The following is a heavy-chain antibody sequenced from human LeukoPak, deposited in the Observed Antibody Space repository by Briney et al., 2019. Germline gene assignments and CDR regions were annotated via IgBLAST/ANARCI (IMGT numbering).Heavy chain of an antibody. CDR2: ISAYNGNT. V-gene: IGHV1-18*04. D-gene: IGHD1-26*01. CDR1: GYTFTSYG. Sequence: ASVKVSCKASGYTFTSYGISWVRQAPGQGLEWMGWISAYNGNTNYAQKLQGRVTMTTDTSTSTAYMELSSLRSDDTAVYYCARGPLAYSGISGGDYWGQGTLVTVSS. J-gene: IGHJ4*02. CDR3: ARGPLAYSGISGGDY.